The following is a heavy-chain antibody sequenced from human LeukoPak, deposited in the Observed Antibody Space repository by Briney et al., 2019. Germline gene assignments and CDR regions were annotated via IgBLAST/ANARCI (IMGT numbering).Heavy chain of an antibody. D-gene: IGHD3-22*01. CDR1: GFTFSSYG. Sequence: GGSLRLSCAASGFTFSSYGMHWVRQAPGKGLEWVAVISYDGSNKYYADSVKGRFTISRDNSKNTLYLQMNSLRAEDTAVYYCAKGGLTLDYYDSSGYYYENWGQGTLVTVSS. V-gene: IGHV3-30*18. J-gene: IGHJ4*02. CDR3: AKGGLTLDYYDSSGYYYEN. CDR2: ISYDGSNK.